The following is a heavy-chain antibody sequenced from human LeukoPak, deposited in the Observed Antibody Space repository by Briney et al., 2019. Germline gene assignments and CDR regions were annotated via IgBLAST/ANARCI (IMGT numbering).Heavy chain of an antibody. D-gene: IGHD6-6*01. CDR3: AKGYSSSSGLGY. J-gene: IGHJ4*02. Sequence: PGGSLRLSCAASGFTFSNYWMLWVRQAPGKGLVWVSHINTDGSSTTYADSVKGRFTISRDNAKNTLYLQMNSLRADDTAVYYCAKGYSSSSGLGYWGQGTLVTVSS. CDR1: GFTFSNYW. V-gene: IGHV3-74*01. CDR2: INTDGSST.